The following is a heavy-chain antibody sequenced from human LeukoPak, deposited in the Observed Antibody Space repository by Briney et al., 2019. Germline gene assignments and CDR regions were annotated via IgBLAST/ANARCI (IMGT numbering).Heavy chain of an antibody. CDR1: GFTFSSYW. CDR3: ARERSESYYLLDY. D-gene: IGHD1-26*01. V-gene: IGHV3-7*01. CDR2: IKQDGSEK. Sequence: GGSLRLSCAASGFTFSSYWMSWVRQAPGKGLEWVANIKQDGSEKYYVDSVKGRFTISRDNAKNSLYLQMNSLRAEDTAVYYCARERSESYYLLDYWGQGTLVTVSS. J-gene: IGHJ4*02.